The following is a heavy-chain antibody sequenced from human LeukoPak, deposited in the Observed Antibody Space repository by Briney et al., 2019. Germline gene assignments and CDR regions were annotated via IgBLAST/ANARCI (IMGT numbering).Heavy chain of an antibody. CDR3: AREKPRGWFDP. J-gene: IGHJ5*02. Sequence: PSETLSLTCTVSGGSISSSSYYWGWIRQPPGKGLEWIGSIYYSGSTYYNPSLKSRVTISVDTSKNQFSLKLSSVTAADTAVYYCAREKPRGWFDPWGQGTLVTVSS. V-gene: IGHV4-39*02. CDR2: IYYSGST. CDR1: GGSISSSSYY.